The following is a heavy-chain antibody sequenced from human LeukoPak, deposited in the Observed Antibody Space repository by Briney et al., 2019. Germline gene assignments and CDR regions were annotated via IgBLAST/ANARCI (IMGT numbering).Heavy chain of an antibody. J-gene: IGHJ6*03. D-gene: IGHD3-22*01. Sequence: SVKVSCKASGGTFSSYAISWVRQAPGQGLEWMGGIIPIFGTANYAQKFQGRVTITADESTSTAYMELSSLRSEDTAVYYCARGAYYDSSGYYYGYYYYYMDVWGKGSTVTISS. CDR2: IIPIFGTA. CDR1: GGTFSSYA. V-gene: IGHV1-69*13. CDR3: ARGAYYDSSGYYYGYYYYYMDV.